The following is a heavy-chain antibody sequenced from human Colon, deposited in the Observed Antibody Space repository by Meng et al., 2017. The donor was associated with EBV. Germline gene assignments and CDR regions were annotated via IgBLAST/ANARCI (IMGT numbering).Heavy chain of an antibody. CDR3: ARDPYATGWAG. CDR2: IYHSGGT. Sequence: QMQLPESCLGLVKPSGTLSLTCAVSGGSSSSSTWWSWVRQPPGKGLEWIGEIYHSGGTNSNPSLRGRVTISLDKSKNQFSLTLRSVTAADTAVYYCARDPYATGWAGWGQGTLVTVSS. CDR1: GGSSSSSTW. V-gene: IGHV4-4*02. D-gene: IGHD6-19*01. J-gene: IGHJ4*02.